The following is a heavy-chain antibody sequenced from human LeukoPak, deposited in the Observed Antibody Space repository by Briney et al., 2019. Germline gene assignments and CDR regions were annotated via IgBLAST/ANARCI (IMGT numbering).Heavy chain of an antibody. J-gene: IGHJ4*02. CDR1: GFTFSCYA. D-gene: IGHD5-12*01. V-gene: IGHV3-7*01. CDR3: TRGGNYCFDS. Sequence: GGSLRLSCAASGFTFSCYAMQWVRQAPGKGLEWVASIKQDGSEKYYMDSVKGRFTISRDNAKNSLFLQMSSLRAEDTAVYHCTRGGNYCFDSWGQGSPVTVSS. CDR2: IKQDGSEK.